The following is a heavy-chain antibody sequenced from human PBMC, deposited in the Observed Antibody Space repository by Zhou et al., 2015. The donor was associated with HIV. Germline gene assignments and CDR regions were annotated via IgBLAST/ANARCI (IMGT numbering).Heavy chain of an antibody. CDR2: ISATGAYT. D-gene: IGHD1-26*01. Sequence: VQLVESGGGVVQPGRSLRLSCAASGFTFSSYDIHWVRQAPGKGLEWVSTISATGAYTYYADSVKGRFTISGDKSKNTLYLHMNSLKTEDTAVYYCATETDDLGSKFHWGQGTLVAVSS. CDR3: ATETDDLGSKFH. V-gene: IGHV3-23*04. CDR1: GFTFSSYD. J-gene: IGHJ4*02.